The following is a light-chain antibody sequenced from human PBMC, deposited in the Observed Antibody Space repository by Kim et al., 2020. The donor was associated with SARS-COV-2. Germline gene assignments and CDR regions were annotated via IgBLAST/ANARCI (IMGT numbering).Light chain of an antibody. CDR3: LQHSTYPFT. CDR2: GAS. J-gene: IGKJ5*01. CDR1: QVISND. Sequence: ASVGDRVTISCRASQVISNDLGWYQQKPGTAPKLLIYGASSLQSVVPSRFSGSGSGTEFTLTISSVQPEDFATYFCLQHSTYPFTFGQGTRLEIK. V-gene: IGKV1-17*01.